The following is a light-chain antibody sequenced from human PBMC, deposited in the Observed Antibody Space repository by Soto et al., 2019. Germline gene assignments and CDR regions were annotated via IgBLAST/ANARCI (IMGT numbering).Light chain of an antibody. CDR2: VVS. CDR1: SSDVGGYNY. Sequence: QSVLTQPAHVSGSPGQSITISCTGTSSDVGGYNYVSWYQQHPGKAPKLMIYVVSNRPSGVSNRFSGSKSGNTASLTISGLQAEDEADYYCSSYTSRSTLVFGGGTKVTVL. J-gene: IGLJ2*01. V-gene: IGLV2-14*01. CDR3: SSYTSRSTLV.